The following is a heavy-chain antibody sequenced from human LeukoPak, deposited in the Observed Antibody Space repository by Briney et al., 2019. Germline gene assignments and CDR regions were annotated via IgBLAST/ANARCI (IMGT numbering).Heavy chain of an antibody. V-gene: IGHV4-34*01. CDR3: ARGGVDTAMVFDY. CDR1: GGSFSGYY. J-gene: IGHJ4*02. D-gene: IGHD5-18*01. CDR2: IYYSGST. Sequence: PSETLSLTCAVYGGSFSGYYWSWIRQPPGKGLEWIGSIYYSGSTYYNPSLKSRVTISVDTSKNQFSLKLSSVTAADTAVYYCARGGVDTAMVFDYWGQGTLVTVSS.